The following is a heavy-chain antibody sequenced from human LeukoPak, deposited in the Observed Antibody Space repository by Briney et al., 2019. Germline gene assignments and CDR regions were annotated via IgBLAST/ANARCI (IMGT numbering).Heavy chain of an antibody. CDR3: ARRSGRDGYPFDY. D-gene: IGHD5-24*01. J-gene: IGHJ4*02. CDR2: IYPGDSDT. V-gene: IGHV5-51*02. Sequence: AGESLKISCKGSGYSFTSYWHGWVRQMPGKGLELMGIIYPGDSDTRYSPSFQGQVTISADKSISTAYLQWSSLKASDTAMYYCARRSGRDGYPFDYWGQGTLVTVSS. CDR1: GYSFTSYW.